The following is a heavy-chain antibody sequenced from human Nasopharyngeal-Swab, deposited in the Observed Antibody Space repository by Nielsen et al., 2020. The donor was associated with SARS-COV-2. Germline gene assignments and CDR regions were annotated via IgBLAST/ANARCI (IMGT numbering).Heavy chain of an antibody. D-gene: IGHD1-14*01. CDR2: IYHTGGT. V-gene: IGHV4-59*01. CDR3: ARGRIGDYKYYGLDV. Sequence: SETLSLTCTVSGGSINSSYLSWIRQPPGKGLEWIGYIYHTGGTTYNPSLKSRLTISVDPSKNQFSLRLNSVSAADTAVYYCARGRIGDYKYYGLDVWGQGTTVTVSS. CDR1: GGSINSSY. J-gene: IGHJ6*02.